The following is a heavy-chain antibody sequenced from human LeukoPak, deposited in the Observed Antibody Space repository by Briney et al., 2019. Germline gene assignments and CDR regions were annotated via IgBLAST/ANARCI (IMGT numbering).Heavy chain of an antibody. CDR2: IDASGSCI. V-gene: IGHV3-21*01. CDR3: ATEPYYASGSPIDWFDP. CDR1: GFTFTSYA. J-gene: IGHJ5*02. D-gene: IGHD3-10*01. Sequence: GGSLRLSCAASGFTFTSYAMNWVRQAPGKGLEWVSFIDASGSCIYYADSVKGRVTISRDNAKNSLYLQMNGLRAEDTAVYYCATEPYYASGSPIDWFDPWGQGTLVTVSS.